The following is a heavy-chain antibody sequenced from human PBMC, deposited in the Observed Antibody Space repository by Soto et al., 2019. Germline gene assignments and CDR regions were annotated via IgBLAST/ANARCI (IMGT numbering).Heavy chain of an antibody. CDR1: GFTFSTYA. CDR2: ISAGGSST. CDR3: AHPRGYGVFDAYDI. D-gene: IGHD4-17*01. Sequence: XGSLRLSCAASGFTFSTYAMSWVRQAPGKGLEWVSAISAGGSSTYYADSVKGRFTISRDNSMNALSLQISSLRVEDTAVYYCAHPRGYGVFDAYDIWGQGTMVTVSS. V-gene: IGHV3-23*01. J-gene: IGHJ3*02.